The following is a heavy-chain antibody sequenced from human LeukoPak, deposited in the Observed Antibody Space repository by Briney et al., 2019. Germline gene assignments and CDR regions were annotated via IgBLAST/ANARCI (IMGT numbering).Heavy chain of an antibody. D-gene: IGHD5-18*01. CDR3: ARFSYGGGGYFDY. V-gene: IGHV1-46*04. Sequence: ASVKVSCKASGYTFTNYYMHWVRQAPGQGLEWMGIINPSGGSTSYAQKLQGRVTMTRDTSTRTVYMELSSLRSEDTAAYYCARFSYGGGGYFDYWGQGTLVTVSP. CDR1: GYTFTNYY. CDR2: INPSGGST. J-gene: IGHJ4*02.